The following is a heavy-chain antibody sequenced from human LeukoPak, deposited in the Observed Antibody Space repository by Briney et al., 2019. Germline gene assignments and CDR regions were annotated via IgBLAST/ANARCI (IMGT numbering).Heavy chain of an antibody. CDR3: AREPREMATITVYYYYGMDV. J-gene: IGHJ6*02. Sequence: SVKVSCKASGGTFSSYAISWARQAPGQGLEWMGRIIPILGIANYAQKFRGRVTITADKSTSTAYMELSSLRSEDTAVYYCAREPREMATITVYYYYGMDVWGQGTTVTVSS. V-gene: IGHV1-69*04. CDR1: GGTFSSYA. CDR2: IIPILGIA. D-gene: IGHD5-24*01.